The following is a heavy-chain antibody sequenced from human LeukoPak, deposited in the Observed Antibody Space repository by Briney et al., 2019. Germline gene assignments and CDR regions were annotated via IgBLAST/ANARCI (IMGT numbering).Heavy chain of an antibody. V-gene: IGHV4-59*08. J-gene: IGHJ6*02. CDR1: GGSIGSYY. CDR2: IYYSGST. CDR3: ARHKALYYYDSSGPPAYYGMDV. Sequence: SETLSLTCTVSGGSIGSYYWSWIRQPPGKGLEWIGYIYYSGSTNYNPSLKSRVTISVDTSENQFSLKLSSVTAADTAVYYCARHKALYYYDSSGPPAYYGMDVWGQGTTVTVSS. D-gene: IGHD3-22*01.